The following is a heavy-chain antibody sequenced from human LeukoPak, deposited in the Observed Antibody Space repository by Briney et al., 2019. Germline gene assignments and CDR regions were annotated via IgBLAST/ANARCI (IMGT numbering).Heavy chain of an antibody. V-gene: IGHV4-39*01. CDR2: ILYTGGT. D-gene: IGHD1-26*01. CDR3: ARRDVGATIDY. CDR1: GDSISSSRFY. J-gene: IGHJ4*02. Sequence: PSETLSLTCTASGDSISSSRFYWAWIRQPPGRGLEWIGSILYTGGTFYSPSLKSRVTISVDTSKNQFSLRLGSVTASDTAVYYCARRDVGATIDYWGQGTLVTVSS.